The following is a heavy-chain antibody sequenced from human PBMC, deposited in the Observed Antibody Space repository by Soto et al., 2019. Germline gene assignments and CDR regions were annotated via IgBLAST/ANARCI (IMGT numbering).Heavy chain of an antibody. CDR1: GFTFNNY. Sequence: PGGSLRLSCAASGFTFNNYMSWVRQAPGKGLEWVSVIYSGGSTYYADSVKGRFTISRDNSKNTLYLQMNSLRAEDTAVYYCARDRIPTGMDVWGQGTTVTVSS. J-gene: IGHJ6*02. CDR3: ARDRIPTGMDV. V-gene: IGHV3-66*01. CDR2: IYSGGST.